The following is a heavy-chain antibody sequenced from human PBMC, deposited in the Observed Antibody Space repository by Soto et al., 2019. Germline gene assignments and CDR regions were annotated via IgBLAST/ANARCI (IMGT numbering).Heavy chain of an antibody. CDR1: GFTFSDYG. Sequence: PGEPLKISCVASGFTFSDYGIHWVRQAPDKGLEWVAVVWFDGSIQYYGDSVKGRFTISRDNSNNTVDLQMNNLRAEDTAVYYCARVDFGGNSYYFDYWGQGTPVTVSS. J-gene: IGHJ4*02. D-gene: IGHD1-7*01. V-gene: IGHV3-33*01. CDR2: VWFDGSIQ. CDR3: ARVDFGGNSYYFDY.